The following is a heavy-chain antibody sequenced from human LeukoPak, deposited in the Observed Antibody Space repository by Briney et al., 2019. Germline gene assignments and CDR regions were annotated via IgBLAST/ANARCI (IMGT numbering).Heavy chain of an antibody. Sequence: PGGSLRLSCAVSGFTFGSYTMNWVRQAPGKGLEWVSHISSTSTTYYADSVKGRFTTSRDNAKTLLYLQMNSLRDEDTAVYYCAAAGDYWGQGTLVTASS. J-gene: IGHJ4*02. D-gene: IGHD3-10*01. CDR2: ISSTSTT. CDR3: AAAGDY. CDR1: GFTFGSYT. V-gene: IGHV3-48*02.